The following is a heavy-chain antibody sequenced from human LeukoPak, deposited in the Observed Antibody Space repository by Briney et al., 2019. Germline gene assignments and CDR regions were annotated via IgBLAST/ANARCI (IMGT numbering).Heavy chain of an antibody. CDR2: ISAYNGNT. CDR1: GYTFTSYG. J-gene: IGHJ3*02. CDR3: ARDRRAKSFFDIVVVPTDAFDI. Sequence: VASVKVSCKASGYTFTSYGISWVRQAPGQGLEWMGWISAYNGNTNYAQKLQGGVTMTTDTSTSTAYMELRSLRSDDTAVYYCARDRRAKSFFDIVVVPTDAFDIWGQGTMVTVSS. D-gene: IGHD2-2*01. V-gene: IGHV1-18*01.